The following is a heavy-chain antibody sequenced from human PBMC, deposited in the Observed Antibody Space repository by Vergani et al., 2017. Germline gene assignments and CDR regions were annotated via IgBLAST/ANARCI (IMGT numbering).Heavy chain of an antibody. D-gene: IGHD2-15*01. J-gene: IGHJ4*02. CDR2: IHPSGGST. CDR3: ASLGYCSGCSCLEPDIDY. Sequence: QVQLVQSGAEVKKPGASVKVSCKASGYTFTSYYMHWVRQAPGQGLEWMGIIHPSGGSTSYAQKFQGRVTMTRDASTSTVYMELSSLRSEDTAVYYCASLGYCSGCSCLEPDIDYWGQGTLVTVSS. V-gene: IGHV1-46*03. CDR1: GYTFTSYY.